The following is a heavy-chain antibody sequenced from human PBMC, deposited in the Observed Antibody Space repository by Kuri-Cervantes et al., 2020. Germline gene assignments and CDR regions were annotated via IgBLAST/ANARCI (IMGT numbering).Heavy chain of an antibody. D-gene: IGHD3-10*01. J-gene: IGHJ6*02. CDR1: GGSISSYY. CDR3: ARDYITMVRAYYGMDV. V-gene: IGHV4-59*06. CDR2: IYYSGST. Sequence: SETLSLTCTVSGGSISSYYWSWIRQHPGKGLEWVGYIYYSGSTYYNPSLKSRVTISVDTSKNQFSLKLSSVTAADTAVYYCARDYITMVRAYYGMDVWGQGTTVTVSS.